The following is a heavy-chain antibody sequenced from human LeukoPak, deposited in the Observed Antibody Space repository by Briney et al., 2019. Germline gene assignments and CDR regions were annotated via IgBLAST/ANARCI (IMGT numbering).Heavy chain of an antibody. CDR1: GGSISSNKW. V-gene: IGHV4-4*02. Sequence: SGTLSLTCTVSGGSISSNKWWGWVRQPPGKGLEWIGEINHSGSTNYNPSLKSRVTISVDTSKNQFSLKLSSVTAADTAVYYCARGYCSGGSCYSYYYYNYMDVWGKGTTVTVSS. CDR2: INHSGST. J-gene: IGHJ6*03. D-gene: IGHD2-15*01. CDR3: ARGYCSGGSCYSYYYYNYMDV.